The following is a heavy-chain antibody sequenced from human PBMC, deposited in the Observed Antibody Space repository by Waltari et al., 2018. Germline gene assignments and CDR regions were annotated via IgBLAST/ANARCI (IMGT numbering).Heavy chain of an antibody. V-gene: IGHV4-39*01. CDR1: GGSISSSSYS. J-gene: IGHJ2*01. Sequence: QLQLQESGPGLVKPSEPLSLTCTVSGGSISSSSYSGGWIRQPPGTGLEGIGSISYSGSTYYNPSLKSRVTISVDTSKNQFSLKLSSVTAADTAVYYCARQHDSSVFLWYFDLWGRGTLVTVSS. CDR3: ARQHDSSVFLWYFDL. D-gene: IGHD3-22*01. CDR2: ISYSGST.